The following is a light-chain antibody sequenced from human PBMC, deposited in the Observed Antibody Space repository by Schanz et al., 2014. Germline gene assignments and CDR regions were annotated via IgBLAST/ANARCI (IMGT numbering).Light chain of an antibody. Sequence: QSALTQPRSVSGSPGQSVTLSCTGTISDVGGYDYVSWYQQHPGRAPKLMIYDLTRRPSGVPDRFSGSKSGNTASLTISGLQAEDEADYYCCSYAGSSTWVFGGGTKLTVL. CDR2: DLT. CDR1: ISDVGGYDY. V-gene: IGLV2-11*01. CDR3: CSYAGSSTWV. J-gene: IGLJ3*02.